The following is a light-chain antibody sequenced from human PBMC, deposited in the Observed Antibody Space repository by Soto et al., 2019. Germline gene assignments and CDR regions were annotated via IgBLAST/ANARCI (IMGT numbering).Light chain of an antibody. J-gene: IGKJ4*01. CDR3: QQYNNWPLT. CDR2: GTS. CDR1: QSVSSY. V-gene: IGKV3-15*01. Sequence: EIVLTQSPATLSLSPGERATLSCRASQSVSSYLAWYQQKPGQTPRLLIYGTSTRATGIPARFGGSGSGTEFTLTISSLQSEDFAVYYCQQYNNWPLTFGGGTKVDIK.